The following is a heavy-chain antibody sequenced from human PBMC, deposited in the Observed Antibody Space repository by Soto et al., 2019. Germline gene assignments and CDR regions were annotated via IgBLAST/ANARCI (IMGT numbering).Heavy chain of an antibody. Sequence: SETLSLTCTVSGGSISSYYWSWIRQPAGKGLEWIGRIYTSGSTNYNPSLKSRVTMSVDTSKNQFSLKLSSVTAADTAVYYCARDVYYDYVWGSYRSNYYYYYGMDVWGQGTTVTVSS. J-gene: IGHJ6*02. CDR2: IYTSGST. D-gene: IGHD3-16*02. V-gene: IGHV4-4*07. CDR3: ARDVYYDYVWGSYRSNYYYYYGMDV. CDR1: GGSISSYY.